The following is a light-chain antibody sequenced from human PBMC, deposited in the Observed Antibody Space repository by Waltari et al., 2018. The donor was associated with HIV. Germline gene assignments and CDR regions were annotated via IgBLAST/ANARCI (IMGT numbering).Light chain of an antibody. CDR3: SAWDDNLSSLV. J-gene: IGLJ3*02. V-gene: IGLV1-47*01. CDR2: RDD. Sequence: QSVLTQPPSVSGAPGQRVTMSCSGSASNIASNYVYWYQQFPRAAPKRLICRDDKRHSGVPDRFSGAKSGTSASLAISGLQADDEADYYCSAWDDNLSSLVLGGGTSLTVL. CDR1: ASNIASNY.